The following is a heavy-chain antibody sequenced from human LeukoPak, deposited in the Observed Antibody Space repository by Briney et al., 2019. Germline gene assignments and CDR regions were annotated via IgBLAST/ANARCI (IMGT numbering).Heavy chain of an antibody. CDR2: INPNSGGT. D-gene: IGHD6-13*01. CDR1: GYTFTGYY. V-gene: IGHV1-2*04. J-gene: IGHJ5*02. Sequence: ASVKVSCKASGYTFTGYYTHWVRQAPGQGLEWMGWINPNSGGTNYAQKFQGWVTMTRDTSISTAYMELSRLRSDDTAVYYCARSMEGIAAAGTVGWFDPWGQGTLVTVSS. CDR3: ARSMEGIAAAGTVGWFDP.